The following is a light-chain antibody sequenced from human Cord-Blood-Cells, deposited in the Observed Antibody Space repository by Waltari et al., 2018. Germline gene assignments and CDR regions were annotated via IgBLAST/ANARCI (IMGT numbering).Light chain of an antibody. Sequence: QSALTQPAHVSGSPGQSITISSTGTSSDVGSYNLVSWYQQHPGKAPKLMIYEGSKRPSGVSNRFSGSKSGNTASLTISGLQAEDEADYYCCSYAGSSTLVFGGGTKLTVL. J-gene: IGLJ2*01. V-gene: IGLV2-23*01. CDR3: CSYAGSSTLV. CDR1: SSDVGSYNL. CDR2: EGS.